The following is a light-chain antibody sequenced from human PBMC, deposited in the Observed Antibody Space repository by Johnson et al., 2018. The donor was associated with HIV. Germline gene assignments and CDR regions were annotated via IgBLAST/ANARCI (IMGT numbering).Light chain of an antibody. CDR1: SSNIGNNY. J-gene: IGLJ1*01. CDR3: GTWDNSLSAWFYV. CDR2: DNN. Sequence: QSVLTQPPSVSAAPGQKVTISCSGSSSNIGNNYVSWYQQLPGTAPKLLIYDNNKRPSGIPDRFSGSKSGTSATLGITGLQTGDEADYYCGTWDNSLSAWFYVFGTGTKVTVL. V-gene: IGLV1-51*01.